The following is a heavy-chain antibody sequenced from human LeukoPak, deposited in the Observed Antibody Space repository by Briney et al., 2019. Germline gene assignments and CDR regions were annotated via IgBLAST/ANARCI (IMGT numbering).Heavy chain of an antibody. D-gene: IGHD2-21*02. J-gene: IGHJ3*02. CDR2: IYHGGST. CDR3: ARVLVGLRFQRAFDI. Sequence: SETLSLTCTVSGYSISSGYYWGWIRQPPGKGLEWIGSIYHGGSTYYDPSLKSRVTISVDTSKNQFSLKLSSVTAADTAVYYCARVLVGLRFQRAFDIWGQGTMVTVSS. CDR1: GYSISSGYY. V-gene: IGHV4-38-2*02.